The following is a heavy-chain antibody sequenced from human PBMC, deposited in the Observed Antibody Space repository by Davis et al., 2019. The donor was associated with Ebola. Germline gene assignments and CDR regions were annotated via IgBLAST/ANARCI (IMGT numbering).Heavy chain of an antibody. CDR1: GGTFSSYA. CDR3: ARDVFSGSPEYYFDY. D-gene: IGHD1-26*01. V-gene: IGHV1-69*13. J-gene: IGHJ4*02. Sequence: SVKVSCKASGGTFSSYAISWVRQAPGQGLEWMGGIIPIFGTANYAQKFQGRVTITADESTSTAYMELSSLRSEDTAVYYCARDVFSGSPEYYFDYWGQGALVTVSS. CDR2: IIPIFGTA.